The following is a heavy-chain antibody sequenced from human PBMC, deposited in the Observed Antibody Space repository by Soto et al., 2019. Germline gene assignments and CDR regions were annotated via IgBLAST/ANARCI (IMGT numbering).Heavy chain of an antibody. CDR3: ARMLTMVRGVTGLRDFDY. J-gene: IGHJ4*02. D-gene: IGHD3-10*01. CDR1: GFPFSSYA. CDR2: ISGSGTTI. Sequence: ESGGGLVQPGGSLRLSCAASGFPFSSYAMSWVRQAPGRGLEWVSAISGSGTTIYYTDSVKGRFTISRDTSMNTLYLQMNSLRAEDTAAYYCARMLTMVRGVTGLRDFDYWGQGTLVTVSS. V-gene: IGHV3-23*01.